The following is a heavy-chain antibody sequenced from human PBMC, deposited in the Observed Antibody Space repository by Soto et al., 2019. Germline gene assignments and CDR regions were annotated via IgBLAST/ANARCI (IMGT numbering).Heavy chain of an antibody. Sequence: GGSLRLSCAASGFTFSSYGMHWVRQAPGKGLEWVAVISYDGSNKYYADSVKGRFTISRDNSKNTLYLQMNSLRAEDTAVYYCAKSSGWYYFDYWGQGTLVTVSS. V-gene: IGHV3-30*18. CDR2: ISYDGSNK. J-gene: IGHJ4*02. CDR1: GFTFSSYG. CDR3: AKSSGWYYFDY. D-gene: IGHD6-19*01.